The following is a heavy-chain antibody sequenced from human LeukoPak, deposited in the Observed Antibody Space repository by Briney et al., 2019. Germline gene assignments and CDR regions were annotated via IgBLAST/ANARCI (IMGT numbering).Heavy chain of an antibody. CDR1: GFNVSSNY. CDR2: IYSGGRT. Sequence: GGSLRLFCAASGFNVSSNYMIWVRQAPGKGLEWGLVIYSGGRTYYADSVEGRFTISRDNSKNTLYLQMNSRRAEDTAVYYCARGSQRRYYYDSSEYWTEDYWGQRTLVTVSS. V-gene: IGHV3-53*05. CDR3: ARGSQRRYYYDSSEYWTEDY. D-gene: IGHD3-22*01. J-gene: IGHJ4*02.